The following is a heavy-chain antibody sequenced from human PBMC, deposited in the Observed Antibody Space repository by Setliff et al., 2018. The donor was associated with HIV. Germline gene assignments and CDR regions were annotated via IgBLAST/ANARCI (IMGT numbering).Heavy chain of an antibody. D-gene: IGHD6-13*01. Sequence: GGSLRLSCAASGLSFTSDWMSWVRQAPGKGLEWVAVIWYDGSNQNYADSVKGRLTISRDNSNNTMYLQMNSLTPEDTAVYYCARYSSSWHTFDYWGQGTLVTVSS. CDR1: GLSFTSDW. V-gene: IGHV3-33*08. CDR2: IWYDGSNQ. J-gene: IGHJ4*02. CDR3: ARYSSSWHTFDY.